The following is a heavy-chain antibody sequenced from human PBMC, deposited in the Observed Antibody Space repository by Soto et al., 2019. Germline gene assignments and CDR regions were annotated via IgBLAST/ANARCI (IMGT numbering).Heavy chain of an antibody. CDR2: IYYSGST. Sequence: SETLSLTCTVSGGSVISGSYYWIWIRQPPGKGLEWIGYIYYSGSTYYNPSLKSRVTISVDTSKNQFSLKLSSVTAADTAVYYCARDVVASRGYCSGGSCYRGDWFDPWGQGTLVTVSS. CDR1: GGSVISGSYY. V-gene: IGHV4-31*03. CDR3: ARDVVASRGYCSGGSCYRGDWFDP. J-gene: IGHJ5*02. D-gene: IGHD2-15*01.